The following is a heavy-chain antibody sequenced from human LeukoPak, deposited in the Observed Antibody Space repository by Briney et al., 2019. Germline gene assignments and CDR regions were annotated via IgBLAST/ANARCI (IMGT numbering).Heavy chain of an antibody. CDR3: ARNSGYYGSGSYYNDHYYYYMDV. Sequence: SETLSLTCAVYGGSFSGYYWSWIRQPPGKGLEWIGEINHSGSTNYDPSLKSRVTISVDTSKNQFSLKLSSVTAADTAVYYCARNSGYYGSGSYYNDHYYYYMDVWGKGTTVTISS. D-gene: IGHD3-10*01. CDR1: GGSFSGYY. V-gene: IGHV4-34*01. CDR2: INHSGST. J-gene: IGHJ6*03.